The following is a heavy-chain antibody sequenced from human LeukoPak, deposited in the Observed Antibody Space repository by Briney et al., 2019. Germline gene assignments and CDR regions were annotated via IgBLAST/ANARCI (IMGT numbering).Heavy chain of an antibody. CDR1: GYTFTGYY. Sequence: ASVKDSCKASGYTFTGYYMHWVRQAPGQGLEWMGWINPNSGGTNYAQKFQGRVTMTRDTSISTAYMELSRLRSDDTAVYYYAPSLYYYDSTESGGAFDIWGQGTMVTVSS. V-gene: IGHV1-2*02. CDR2: INPNSGGT. J-gene: IGHJ3*02. CDR3: APSLYYYDSTESGGAFDI. D-gene: IGHD3-22*01.